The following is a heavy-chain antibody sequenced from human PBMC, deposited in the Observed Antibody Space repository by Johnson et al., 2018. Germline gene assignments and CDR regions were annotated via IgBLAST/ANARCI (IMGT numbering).Heavy chain of an antibody. CDR2: IVYDGSDK. CDR1: GFTFSTYG. CDR3: AKYGGYSYENDAFDV. D-gene: IGHD5-18*01. V-gene: IGHV3-30*18. Sequence: QVQLVQSGGGVVQPGRSLRLSCAASGFTFSTYGMHWVRRAPGKGLEWVAVIVYDGSDKYYADSVKGRFTISRDNSKKTLYLQMNSLRAEDTAVYYCAKYGGYSYENDAFDVWGQWTVVTVSS. J-gene: IGHJ3*01.